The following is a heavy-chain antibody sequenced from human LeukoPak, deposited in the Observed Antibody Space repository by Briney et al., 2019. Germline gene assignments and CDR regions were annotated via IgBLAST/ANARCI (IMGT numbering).Heavy chain of an antibody. CDR1: GFTFSSYE. V-gene: IGHV3-48*03. J-gene: IGHJ4*02. Sequence: GGSLRLSCAASGFTFSSYEMNWVRQGPGKGLEWVSYISSSGTTKYYADSVKGRFTLSRDNAKKSLSLQMNSLRAEDTAIYYCARSIPPAAKRNGVCPFDYWGQGTLVTVSS. CDR2: ISSSGTTK. D-gene: IGHD2-8*01. CDR3: ARSIPPAAKRNGVCPFDY.